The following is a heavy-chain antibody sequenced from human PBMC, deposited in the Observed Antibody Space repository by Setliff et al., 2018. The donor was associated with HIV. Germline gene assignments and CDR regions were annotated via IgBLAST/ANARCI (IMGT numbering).Heavy chain of an antibody. CDR1: GFTFSDHY. V-gene: IGHV3-11*05. J-gene: IGHJ4*02. Sequence: GGSLRLSCEASGFTFSDHYMTWIRQAPGKGLEWISYIRGDSTSINYADSVKGRFIISRDNAKNSLYLQMNSLRAEDTAVYYCTRDERRTSSIDYWGQGTLVTVSS. CDR3: TRDERRTSSIDY. CDR2: IRGDSTSI.